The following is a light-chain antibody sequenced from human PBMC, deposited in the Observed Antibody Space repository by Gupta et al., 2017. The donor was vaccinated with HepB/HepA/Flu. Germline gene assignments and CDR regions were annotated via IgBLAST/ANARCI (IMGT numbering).Light chain of an antibody. CDR2: AAS. J-gene: IGKJ2*01. V-gene: IGKV3-20*01. Sequence: VLTHSPGTLSLSPGERATLSCRASESVGSRSFTWYQQKPGQAPRLLIYAASSRATGIPDRFSGSESGTDFTLTISRLEPEDFAVYYCQQYGSSRYTFGQGTKVEMK. CDR1: ESVGSRS. CDR3: QQYGSSRYT.